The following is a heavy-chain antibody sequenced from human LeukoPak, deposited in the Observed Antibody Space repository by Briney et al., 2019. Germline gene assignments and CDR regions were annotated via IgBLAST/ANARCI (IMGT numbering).Heavy chain of an antibody. CDR3: ARVYSTIYGDYGDY. J-gene: IGHJ4*02. CDR2: ISSSSSTI. D-gene: IGHD4-17*01. CDR1: GFTFSSYA. Sequence: PGGSLRLSCAASGFTFSSYAMSWVRQAPGKGLEWVSYISSSSSTIYYADSVKGRFTISRDSAKNSLYLQMNSLRAEDTAVYYCARVYSTIYGDYGDYWGQGTLVTVSS. V-gene: IGHV3-48*01.